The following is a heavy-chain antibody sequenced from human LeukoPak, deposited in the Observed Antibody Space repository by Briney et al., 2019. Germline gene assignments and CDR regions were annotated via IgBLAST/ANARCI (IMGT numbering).Heavy chain of an antibody. D-gene: IGHD5-18*01. V-gene: IGHV4-38-2*02. CDR1: GDSISSNFY. J-gene: IGHJ4*02. Sequence: PSETLSLTCTVSGDSISSNFYWGWIRPPPGKGLQWIGIIHHTGSTFYSPSLKSRLTISLDTSQNQFSLRLKSVTAADTAVYYCARVEGSGYSYGYDYWGRGTLVTVTS. CDR2: IHHTGST. CDR3: ARVEGSGYSYGYDY.